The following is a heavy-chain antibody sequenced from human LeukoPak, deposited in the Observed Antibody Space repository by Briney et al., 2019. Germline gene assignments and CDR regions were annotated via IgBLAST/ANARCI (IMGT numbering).Heavy chain of an antibody. CDR2: IYYSGST. Sequence: PSETLSLTCTVSGGSISSSSYYWGWIRQPPGKGLEWIGSIYYSGSTYYNPSLKSRVTISVDTSKNQFSLKLSSVTAADTAVYYCARDLSSEDYWGQGTLVTVSS. D-gene: IGHD3-22*01. CDR3: ARDLSSEDY. CDR1: GGSISSSSYY. V-gene: IGHV4-39*07. J-gene: IGHJ4*02.